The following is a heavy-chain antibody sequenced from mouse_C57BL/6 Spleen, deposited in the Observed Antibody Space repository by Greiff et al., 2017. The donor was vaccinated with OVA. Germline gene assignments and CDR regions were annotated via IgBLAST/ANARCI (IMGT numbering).Heavy chain of an antibody. Sequence: QVQLQQSGAELVKPGASVKMSCKASGYTFTSYWITWVKQRPGQGLEWIGDIYPGSGSTNYNEKFKSKATLTVDTSSSTAYMQLSSLTSEDSAVYYCARRDGNYDPYWYFDVWGTGTTVTVSS. V-gene: IGHV1-55*01. CDR3: ARRDGNYDPYWYFDV. CDR2: IYPGSGST. D-gene: IGHD2-1*01. J-gene: IGHJ1*03. CDR1: GYTFTSYW.